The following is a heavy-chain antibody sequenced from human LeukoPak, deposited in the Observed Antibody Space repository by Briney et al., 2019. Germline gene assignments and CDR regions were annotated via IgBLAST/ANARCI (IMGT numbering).Heavy chain of an antibody. CDR1: GFTFSNYG. CDR3: ASHYCDSRGYDY. Sequence: GGSLRLSCAASGFTFSNYGMHWVRQAPGKGLEWVAVIWYDGSNKYYADSVKGRFTISRDNSKNTLYLQMNSLRAEDTAVYYCASHYCDSRGYDYWGQGTLVTVSS. CDR2: IWYDGSNK. V-gene: IGHV3-33*01. J-gene: IGHJ4*02. D-gene: IGHD3-22*01.